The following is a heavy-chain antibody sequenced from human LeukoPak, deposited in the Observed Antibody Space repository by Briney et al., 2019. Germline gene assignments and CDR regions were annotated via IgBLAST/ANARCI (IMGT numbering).Heavy chain of an antibody. D-gene: IGHD4-11*01. J-gene: IGHJ6*02. CDR2: IKGDVSYA. V-gene: IGHV3-74*01. CDR3: AKRQVSNDQYYYYGMDV. Sequence: GGSLRLSCAASGFTFNSYWMHWVRQAPGKGLVWVSRIKGDVSYANYADSVKGRFTISRDNSKNTLYLQMNSLRAEDTAVYYCAKRQVSNDQYYYYGMDVWGQGTTVTVSS. CDR1: GFTFNSYW.